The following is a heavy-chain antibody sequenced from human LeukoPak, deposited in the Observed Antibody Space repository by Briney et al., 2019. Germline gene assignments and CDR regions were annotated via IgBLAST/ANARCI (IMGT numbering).Heavy chain of an antibody. V-gene: IGHV3-23*01. J-gene: IGHJ4*02. D-gene: IGHD3-10*01. CDR2: TSGSGGST. Sequence: GGTLTLSRAASRFTLSSYGMSWVRQPPGKGLEWVSATSGSGGSTYYADSVKGRFTISRDNAKNSLYLQMNSLRAEDTAGYYCARGDSLGGSGVDYWGQGTLVTVSS. CDR3: ARGDSLGGSGVDY. CDR1: RFTLSSYG.